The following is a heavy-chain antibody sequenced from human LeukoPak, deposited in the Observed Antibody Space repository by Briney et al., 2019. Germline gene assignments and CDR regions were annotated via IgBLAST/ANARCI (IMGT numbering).Heavy chain of an antibody. CDR2: INPNSGGS. D-gene: IGHD7-27*01. Sequence: ASVKVSCKASGYTFTVYYLHWVRQAPGQGLEWMGWINPNSGGSNYAQKFQGRVTMTRDTSISTAYMELSRLRSDDTAVYYCARDGNWGSLRGAFDIWGHGTIVTVSS. CDR1: GYTFTVYY. CDR3: ARDGNWGSLRGAFDI. V-gene: IGHV1-2*02. J-gene: IGHJ3*02.